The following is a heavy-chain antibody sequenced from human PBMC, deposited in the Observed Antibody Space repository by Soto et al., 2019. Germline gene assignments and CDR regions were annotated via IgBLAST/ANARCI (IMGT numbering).Heavy chain of an antibody. D-gene: IGHD3-22*01. Sequence: SETLSLTCTVSGGSISSGDYYWSWIRQPPGKGLEWIGYIYYSGSTYYNPSLKSRVTISVGTSKNQFSLKLSSVTAADTAVYYCARAPLGIIVAPDYWGQGTLVTVSS. V-gene: IGHV4-30-4*01. CDR1: GGSISSGDYY. CDR2: IYYSGST. J-gene: IGHJ4*02. CDR3: ARAPLGIIVAPDY.